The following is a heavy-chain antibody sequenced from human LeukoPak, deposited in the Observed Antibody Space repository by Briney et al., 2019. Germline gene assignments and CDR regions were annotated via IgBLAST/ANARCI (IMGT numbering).Heavy chain of an antibody. D-gene: IGHD6-19*01. Sequence: GASVKVSCKASGYTFTSYDINWVRQATGQGLEWMGWMNPNSGNTGYAQKFQGRVTITRNTSISTAYMELSSLRSDDTAVYYCARDKGTVATYYYYYMDVWGKGTTVTVSS. V-gene: IGHV1-8*03. J-gene: IGHJ6*03. CDR3: ARDKGTVATYYYYYMDV. CDR2: MNPNSGNT. CDR1: GYTFTSYD.